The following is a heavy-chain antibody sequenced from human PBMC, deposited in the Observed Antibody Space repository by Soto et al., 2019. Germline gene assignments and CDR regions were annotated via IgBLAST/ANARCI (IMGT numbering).Heavy chain of an antibody. D-gene: IGHD3-16*01. Sequence: QVQLQQSGPRLVKPSETLSLTCTVSSGPSRSYNWGWIRQSPRRGLEWIGYVFYTGDTAYNPSLKGRVTVLAITCTNSISLILSSVTASDTAVYYCVIQGVDYRCCLVCCWGQWTTVIAS. CDR3: VIQGVDYRCCLVCC. J-gene: IGHJ6*01. V-gene: IGHV4-59*08. CDR2: VFYTGDT. CDR1: SGPSRSYN.